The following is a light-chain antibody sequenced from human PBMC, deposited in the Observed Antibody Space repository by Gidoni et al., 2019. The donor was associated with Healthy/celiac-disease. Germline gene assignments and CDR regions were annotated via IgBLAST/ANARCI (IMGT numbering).Light chain of an antibody. CDR1: SSDVGGYNY. J-gene: IGLJ3*02. CDR3: SSYTSSSLWV. CDR2: DVS. Sequence: QSALTQPSSVSWSPVQSITISCTGTSSDVGGYNYVSWYQQHPGKAPKLMIYDVSNRPSGVSNRFSGSKSGKTASLTISGLQAEDEADYYCSSYTSSSLWVFGGGTKLTVL. V-gene: IGLV2-14*03.